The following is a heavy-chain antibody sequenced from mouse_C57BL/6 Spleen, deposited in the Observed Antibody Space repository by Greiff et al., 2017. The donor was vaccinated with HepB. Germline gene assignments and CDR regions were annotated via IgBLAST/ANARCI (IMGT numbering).Heavy chain of an antibody. Sequence: EVQLQQSGPELVKPGASVKIPCKASGYTFTDYNMDWVKQSHGKSLEWIGDINPNNGGTIYNQKFKGKATLTVDKSSSTAYMELRSLTSEDTAVYYCARAEDSSGYGFAYWGQGTLVTVSA. CDR3: ARAEDSSGYGFAY. CDR2: INPNNGGT. V-gene: IGHV1-18*01. CDR1: GYTFTDYN. D-gene: IGHD3-2*02. J-gene: IGHJ3*01.